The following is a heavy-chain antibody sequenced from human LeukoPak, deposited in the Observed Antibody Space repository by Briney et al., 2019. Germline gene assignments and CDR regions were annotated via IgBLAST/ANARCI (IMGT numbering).Heavy chain of an antibody. CDR1: GFTFSNYA. J-gene: IGHJ4*02. Sequence: GGSLRLSCAASGFTFSNYAMGWVRQAPGKGLEWVSTICGSCGNTHYADSVKGRFTISRDNSRNTLYLQMSSLGAEDTAVYYCTKDVGVVMFDYWGQGTLVTVSS. CDR2: ICGSCGNT. CDR3: TKDVGVVMFDY. D-gene: IGHD3-3*01. V-gene: IGHV3-23*01.